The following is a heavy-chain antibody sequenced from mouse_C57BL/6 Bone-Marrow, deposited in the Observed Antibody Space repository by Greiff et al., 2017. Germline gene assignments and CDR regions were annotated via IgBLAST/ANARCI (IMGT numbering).Heavy chain of an antibody. Sequence: VQLQQPGAELVRPGSSVKLSCKASGYTFTSYWMDWVKPRPGQGLEWIGNIYPADIETHYNQKFKDKATLTVDKSSSTSYMQLSSLTSEDSAVYYCARSTKLPYDYAIDYWGQGTSVTVSS. CDR1: GYTFTSYW. D-gene: IGHD2-1*01. CDR2: IYPADIET. J-gene: IGHJ4*01. V-gene: IGHV1-61*01. CDR3: ARSTKLPYDYAIDY.